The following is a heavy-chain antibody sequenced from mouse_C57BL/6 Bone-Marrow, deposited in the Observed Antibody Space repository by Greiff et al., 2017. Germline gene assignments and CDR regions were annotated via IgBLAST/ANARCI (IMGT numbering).Heavy chain of an antibody. J-gene: IGHJ4*01. D-gene: IGHD2-1*01. CDR2: ISNGGGST. Sequence: EVKLMESGGGLVQPGGSLKLSCAASGFTFSDYYMYWVRQTPEKRLEWVAYISNGGGSTYYPDTVKGRFTISRDNAKNTLYLQMSRLKSEDTAMYYCARQVYYGNLYAMDYWGQGTSVTVSS. V-gene: IGHV5-12*01. CDR3: ARQVYYGNLYAMDY. CDR1: GFTFSDYY.